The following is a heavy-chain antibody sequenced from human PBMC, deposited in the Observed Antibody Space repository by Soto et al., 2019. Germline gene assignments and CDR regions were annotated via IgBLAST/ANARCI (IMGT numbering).Heavy chain of an antibody. CDR1: GFTFSNHA. CDR2: TGTSGRTR. V-gene: IGHV3-23*01. J-gene: IGHJ4*02. D-gene: IGHD6-19*01. CDR3: AKSPLRGLDQEGH. Sequence: EVQLLESGGDLVQSGGSLRLSCVASGFTFSNHAMSWVRQAPGKGLEWVSTTGTSGRTRYYADSVKGRFTITRDNSRNTLFLKMNSLRVEDTAVYFCAKSPLRGLDQEGHLGQGTLVTVSS.